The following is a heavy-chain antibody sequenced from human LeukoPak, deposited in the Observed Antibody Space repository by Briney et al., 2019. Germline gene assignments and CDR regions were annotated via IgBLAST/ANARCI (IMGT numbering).Heavy chain of an antibody. J-gene: IGHJ6*02. D-gene: IGHD3-22*01. V-gene: IGHV3-66*01. CDR1: GFTVSSNY. CDR3: ARGHSRDYYYAVDV. Sequence: GGSLRLSCAVSGFTVSSNYMSWVRQAPGKGLEWVSVTDSGSGTYYADSVKGRFTISRDNSKNTLYLQMNSLRADDTAIYYCARGHSRDYYYAVDVWGQGTTVTVS. CDR2: TDSGSGT.